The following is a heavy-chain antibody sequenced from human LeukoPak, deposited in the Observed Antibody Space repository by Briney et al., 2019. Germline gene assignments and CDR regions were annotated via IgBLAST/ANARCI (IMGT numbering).Heavy chain of an antibody. CDR1: GYTFTNYG. V-gene: IGHV1-18*01. J-gene: IGHJ4*02. D-gene: IGHD1-26*01. CDR2: ITTYNGYT. CDR3: ARLSGNYYIFDY. Sequence: ASVKVSCKASGYTFTNYGISWMRQAPGQGLEWMGWITTYNGYTNYAQKFQGRVTMTTDKSTSTAYMELRSLRSDDAAVYYCARLSGNYYIFDYWGQGTLVTVSS.